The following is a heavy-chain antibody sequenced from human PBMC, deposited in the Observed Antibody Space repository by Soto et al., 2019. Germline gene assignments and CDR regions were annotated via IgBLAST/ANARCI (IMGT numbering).Heavy chain of an antibody. D-gene: IGHD4-17*01. Sequence: SETLSLTCTVSGGSISSGGYYWSWIRQHPGKGLEWIGYIYYSGSTYYNPSLKSRVTISVDTSKNQFSLKLSSVTAADTAVYYCARERRPTVALYYFDYWGQGTLVTVSS. CDR2: IYYSGST. CDR3: ARERRPTVALYYFDY. V-gene: IGHV4-31*03. CDR1: GGSISSGGYY. J-gene: IGHJ4*02.